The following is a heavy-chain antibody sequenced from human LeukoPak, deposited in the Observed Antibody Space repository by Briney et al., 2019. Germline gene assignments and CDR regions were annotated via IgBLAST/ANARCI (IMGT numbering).Heavy chain of an antibody. Sequence: SETLSLTCTVSGGSISSSSYYWGWIRQPPGKGLEWIGSIYYSGSTYYNPSLKSRVTISVDTSKNQFSLKLSSVTAADTAVYYCARVTYPYYDFWSGYYGGPPPPGWFDPWGQGTLVTVSS. CDR2: IYYSGST. CDR1: GGSISSSSYY. D-gene: IGHD3-3*01. J-gene: IGHJ5*02. V-gene: IGHV4-39*01. CDR3: ARVTYPYYDFWSGYYGGPPPPGWFDP.